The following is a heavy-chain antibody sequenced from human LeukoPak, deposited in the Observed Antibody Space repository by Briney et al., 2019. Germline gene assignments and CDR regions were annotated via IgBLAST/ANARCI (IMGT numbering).Heavy chain of an antibody. J-gene: IGHJ4*02. Sequence: GESLKISCKTSGYTFSIFWIGWVRQMPGKGLEWMGIIYPGDSDTRYSPSFQGQVTISADKSISTAYLQWSSLKASDTAMYYCARPANPYDSSGPFDYWGQGTLVTVSS. D-gene: IGHD3-22*01. V-gene: IGHV5-51*01. CDR2: IYPGDSDT. CDR1: GYTFSIFW. CDR3: ARPANPYDSSGPFDY.